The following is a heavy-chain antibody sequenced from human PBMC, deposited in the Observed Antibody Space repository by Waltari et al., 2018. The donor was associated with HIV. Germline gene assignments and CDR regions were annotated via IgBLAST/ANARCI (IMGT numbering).Heavy chain of an antibody. J-gene: IGHJ6*02. CDR3: VRICKLNCYYYYGMDV. Sequence: EVQLVESGGGLVQPGGSLRLSCAASGFTFSNYDMHWVRQATGKGRGWVSGIGTAGDTYYPGSVKGRFTISRENDKNSFHLQMNSRRAVDTAVYYCVRICKLNCYYYYGMDVWGQGTTVTVSS. CDR1: GFTFSNYD. D-gene: IGHD1-1*01. CDR2: IGTAGDT. V-gene: IGHV3-13*01.